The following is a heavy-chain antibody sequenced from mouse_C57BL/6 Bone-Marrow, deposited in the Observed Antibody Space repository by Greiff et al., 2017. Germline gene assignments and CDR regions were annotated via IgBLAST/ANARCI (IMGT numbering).Heavy chain of an antibody. J-gene: IGHJ1*03. CDR3: TTYGSSPYGYFDV. D-gene: IGHD1-1*01. V-gene: IGHV14-4*01. CDR1: GFNIKDDY. Sequence: EVQLQQSGAELVRPGASVKLSCTASGFNIKDDYMHWVKQRPEQGLEWIGWIDPENGDTEYASKFQGKATITADTSSNTAYLQLSSLTSEDTAVYYCTTYGSSPYGYFDVGGTGTTVTVSS. CDR2: IDPENGDT.